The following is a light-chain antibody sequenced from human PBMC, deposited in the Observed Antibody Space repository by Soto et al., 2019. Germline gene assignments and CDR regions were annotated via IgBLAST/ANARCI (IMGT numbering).Light chain of an antibody. CDR3: QHTRT. CDR2: DAS. CDR1: QNINNW. Sequence: GDRVTITCRVSQNINNWVAWYQQKPGKAPKFLIYDASTLQRGVPSRFSGSGFGTEFSLTISSLQPDDFGSYYCQHTRTFGQGTKVEIK. V-gene: IGKV1-5*01. J-gene: IGKJ1*01.